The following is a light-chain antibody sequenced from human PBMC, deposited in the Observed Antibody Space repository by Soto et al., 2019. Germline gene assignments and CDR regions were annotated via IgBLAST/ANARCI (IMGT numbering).Light chain of an antibody. CDR1: QSVSSNY. V-gene: IGKV3-20*01. J-gene: IGKJ2*01. CDR2: GAS. Sequence: EIVLSQSPGTLSLSPGGRATLSCRATQSVSSNYLAWYQPKPGQAPRLLIYGASIRATGIPDRFSGSGSGTDCTLTISRLEPEDWAGYDCQHKGSSPPNTFGQGTKLEIK. CDR3: QHKGSSPPNT.